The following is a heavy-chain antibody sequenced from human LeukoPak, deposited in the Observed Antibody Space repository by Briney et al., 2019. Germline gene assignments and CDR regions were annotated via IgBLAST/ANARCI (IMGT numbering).Heavy chain of an antibody. CDR1: GFTFTISA. Sequence: GTSVKVSCKASGFTFTISAMQWVRQARGQRLEWIGWIVVGSGNTNYAQKFQERVTITRDMSTSTAYMELSSLRAEDTAVNYCARDDEFDDYDRSRYTNTFDYWGQGTLVTVSS. V-gene: IGHV1-58*02. D-gene: IGHD3-22*01. CDR3: ARDDEFDDYDRSRYTNTFDY. J-gene: IGHJ4*02. CDR2: IVVGSGNT.